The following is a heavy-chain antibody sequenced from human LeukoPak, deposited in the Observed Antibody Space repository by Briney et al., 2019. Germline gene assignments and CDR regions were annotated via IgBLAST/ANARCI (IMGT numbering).Heavy chain of an antibody. V-gene: IGHV4-61*08. CDR1: GGSISSGGYS. Sequence: SETLSLTCAVSGGSISSGGYSWSWIRQPPGKGLEWIGYIYYSGSTNQNSSLKSRVTISVDTSKNQFSLKLSSVTAADTAVYYCARRYSSGWYYYFDYWGQGTLVTVSS. J-gene: IGHJ4*02. D-gene: IGHD6-19*01. CDR2: IYYSGST. CDR3: ARRYSSGWYYYFDY.